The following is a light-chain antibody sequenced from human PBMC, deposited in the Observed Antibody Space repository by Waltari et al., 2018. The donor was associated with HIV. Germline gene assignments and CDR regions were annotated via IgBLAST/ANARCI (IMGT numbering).Light chain of an antibody. V-gene: IGLV2-11*01. CDR3: CSYAGSHSLL. J-gene: IGLJ3*02. CDR2: DVD. CDR1: SSDIGTYNY. Sequence: QSALTQPRSVSGSPGQSVTLSCIGTSSDIGTYNYVSWYQNHPGKAPKLLLFDVDKPPSGVPDRFAGSKSGSTSSLTISGLQGDDEADYYWCSYAGSHSLLFGGGTKVTVL.